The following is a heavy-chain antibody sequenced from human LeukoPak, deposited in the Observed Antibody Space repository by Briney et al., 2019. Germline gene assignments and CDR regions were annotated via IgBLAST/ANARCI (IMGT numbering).Heavy chain of an antibody. CDR1: GGTLGGYY. CDR2: INHGGTT. CDR3: ARQTGSGLFTLP. J-gene: IGHJ4*02. Sequence: SETLSLTCGVYGGTLGGYYWIWIRQPPGKGLEWIGEINHGGTTNYNPSLKSRVTISVDTSQNQFSLKLSSVTAADTAVYYCARQTGSGLFTLPGGQGTLVTVSS. D-gene: IGHD3/OR15-3a*01. V-gene: IGHV4-34*01.